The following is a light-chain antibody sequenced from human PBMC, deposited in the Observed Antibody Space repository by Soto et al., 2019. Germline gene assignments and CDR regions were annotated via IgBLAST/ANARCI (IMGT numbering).Light chain of an antibody. CDR1: QSVSSSY. V-gene: IGKV3-20*01. CDR3: QQYGSSPGYT. CDR2: GAS. Sequence: EIVLTQSPGTLSLSPGERATLSCRASQSVSSSYLAWYQQKPGQAPRLLIYGASSRATGIPDRFSGSGSGTDVTLTISRLEPEEFAVYYGQQYGSSPGYTFGQGTKLEIK. J-gene: IGKJ2*01.